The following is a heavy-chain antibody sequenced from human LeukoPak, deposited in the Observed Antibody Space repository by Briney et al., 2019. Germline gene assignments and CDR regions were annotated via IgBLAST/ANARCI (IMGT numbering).Heavy chain of an antibody. CDR2: IKSDGGTT. V-gene: IGHV3-74*01. Sequence: GGSLRLSCAASGFTFSDFSDYWMHWVRQVPGKGLVWVSRIKSDGGTTTYADSVKGRFTISRDNAKNTLFLQMNSLRGEDTAVYYCAKGGYYDSSGYFYDLSFDYWGQGTLVTVSS. D-gene: IGHD3-22*01. J-gene: IGHJ4*02. CDR3: AKGGYYDSSGYFYDLSFDY. CDR1: GFTFSDFSDYW.